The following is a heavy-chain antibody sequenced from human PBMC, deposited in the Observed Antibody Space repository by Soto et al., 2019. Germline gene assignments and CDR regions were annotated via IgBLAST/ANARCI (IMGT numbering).Heavy chain of an antibody. D-gene: IGHD4-17*01. Sequence: QVQLVQSGAEVKKPGSSVKVSCKASGGTFSSYTISWVRQAPGQGLEWMGRIIPILGIANYAHKFQGRVTITADKSTSTAYRELSSLRSEDTAVYYCASGYGDYPFFDYWGQGTLVTVSS. CDR2: IIPILGIA. CDR3: ASGYGDYPFFDY. CDR1: GGTFSSYT. J-gene: IGHJ4*02. V-gene: IGHV1-69*02.